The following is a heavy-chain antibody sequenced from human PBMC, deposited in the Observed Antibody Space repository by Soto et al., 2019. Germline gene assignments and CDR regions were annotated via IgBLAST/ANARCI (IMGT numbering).Heavy chain of an antibody. J-gene: IGHJ1*01. CDR2: ISSSSSYV. Sequence: EVQLVESGGGLVKPGGSLRLSCAASGFTFSSYSMNWVRQAPGKGLEWVSSISSSSSYVYYADSVKGRFTISRDNAKNSLYLQMHSLRAEDTAVYYCARGVGLSYDFWSGYYTEYFQHWGQGTLVTVSS. D-gene: IGHD3-3*01. CDR1: GFTFSSYS. V-gene: IGHV3-21*01. CDR3: ARGVGLSYDFWSGYYTEYFQH.